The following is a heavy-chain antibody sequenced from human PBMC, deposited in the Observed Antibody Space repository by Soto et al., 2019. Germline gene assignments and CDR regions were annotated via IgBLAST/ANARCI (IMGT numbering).Heavy chain of an antibody. CDR3: ASSPTTVLPIPYGGMDV. V-gene: IGHV1-18*01. Sequence: ASVKVSCRASGYTFTIDTINWVRQAPGQGLEWMGWVSTYNGNTNYAQNLQGRVTMTTDTSTSTAYMELTSLRSDDTAVYYCASSPTTVLPIPYGGMDVWGQGTTVTVSS. CDR1: GYTFTIDT. CDR2: VSTYNGNT. J-gene: IGHJ6*02. D-gene: IGHD4-4*01.